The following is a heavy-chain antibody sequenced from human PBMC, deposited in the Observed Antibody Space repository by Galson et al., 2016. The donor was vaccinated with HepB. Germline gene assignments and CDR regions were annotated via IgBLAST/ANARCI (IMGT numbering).Heavy chain of an antibody. CDR1: GFTFRNYE. V-gene: IGHV3-23*01. Sequence: SLRLSCAASGFTFRNYEMSWVRQAPGKGLEWVSGISDSGDNTYYAGSVKGRFTLSRDNSRKTLYLQMNSLRDDDTAVYYCAKLPGWELPLWGQGTLVTVSS. CDR3: AKLPGWELPL. D-gene: IGHD1-26*01. J-gene: IGHJ4*02. CDR2: ISDSGDNT.